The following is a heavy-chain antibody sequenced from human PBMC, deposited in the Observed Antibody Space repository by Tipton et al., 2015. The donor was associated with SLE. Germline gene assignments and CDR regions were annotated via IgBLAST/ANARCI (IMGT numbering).Heavy chain of an antibody. Sequence: TLSLTCAVYGGSFSDYFWSWIRQPPGKGLEWIGEINHSGSTNYNSSLKSRVTISVDTSKNQFSLKLSSVTAADTAVYYCASRGRMIAVAVRHAFDIWGQGTMVTVSS. V-gene: IGHV4-34*01. J-gene: IGHJ3*02. CDR1: GGSFSDYF. D-gene: IGHD6-19*01. CDR3: ASRGRMIAVAVRHAFDI. CDR2: INHSGST.